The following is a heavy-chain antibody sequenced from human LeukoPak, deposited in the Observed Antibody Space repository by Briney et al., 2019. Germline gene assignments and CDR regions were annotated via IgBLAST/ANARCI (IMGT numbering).Heavy chain of an antibody. D-gene: IGHD6-19*01. CDR2: ISGSGDST. CDR1: GFTFSSYA. Sequence: PGGSLRLSCAASGFTFSSYAMNWVRQAPGKGLEWVSLISGSGDSTDYADSVKGRFTISRDNSKNTLYLQINSLRADDTAVYYCAKRAMAGTGRGFDIWGRGTLVTVSS. V-gene: IGHV3-23*01. CDR3: AKRAMAGTGRGFDI. J-gene: IGHJ3*02.